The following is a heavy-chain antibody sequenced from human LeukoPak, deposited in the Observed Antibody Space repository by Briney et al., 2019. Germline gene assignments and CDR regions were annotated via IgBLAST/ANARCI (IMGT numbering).Heavy chain of an antibody. CDR1: GGSISSYY. CDR2: IYYSGST. J-gene: IGHJ6*03. CDR3: TRGSIAYYYMDV. Sequence: PSETLSLTCTVSGGSISSYYWSWIRHPPGKGLGWIGNIYYSGSTNYNRSLKSRVTISVDTSKNQFSLKLSSVTAADTAVYYCTRGSIAYYYMDVWGKGTTVTISS. D-gene: IGHD3-22*01. V-gene: IGHV4-59*01.